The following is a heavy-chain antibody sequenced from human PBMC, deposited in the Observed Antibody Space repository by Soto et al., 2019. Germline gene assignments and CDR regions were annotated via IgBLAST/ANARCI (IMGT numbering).Heavy chain of an antibody. CDR3: ARDLWGAVAGGSFDI. V-gene: IGHV1-2*02. J-gene: IGHJ3*02. CDR1: GYTFTGYY. Sequence: SVKVSCKASGYTFTGYYMHWVRQAPGQGLEWMGWINPNSGGTNYAQKFQGRVTMTRDTSISTAYMELSRLRSDDTAVYYCARDLWGAVAGGSFDIWGQGTMVTVSS. CDR2: INPNSGGT. D-gene: IGHD6-19*01.